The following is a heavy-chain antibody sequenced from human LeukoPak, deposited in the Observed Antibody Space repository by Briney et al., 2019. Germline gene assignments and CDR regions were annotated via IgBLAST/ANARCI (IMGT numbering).Heavy chain of an antibody. V-gene: IGHV3-21*04. D-gene: IGHD6-13*01. Sequence: GGSLRLSCAASGFTFSSYTMNWVRQAPGKGLEWVSSISSSSSYIYYADSVKDRFTISRDNAKNSLYLQMNSLRAEDTAVYYCATAAAGNFDYWGQGTLVTVSS. CDR3: ATAAAGNFDY. CDR1: GFTFSSYT. J-gene: IGHJ4*02. CDR2: ISSSSSYI.